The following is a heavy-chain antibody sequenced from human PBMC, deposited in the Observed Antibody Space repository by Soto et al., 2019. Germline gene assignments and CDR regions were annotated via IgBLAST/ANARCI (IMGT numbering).Heavy chain of an antibody. J-gene: IGHJ4*02. Sequence: QVQLVESGGGVVQPGRSLRLSCAASGFTFSSYGMHWVRQAPGKGLEWVAVIWYDGSNKYYADSVKGRFTISRDNSKNTLYVQMNSLRAEDTAVYYCARDLRDYGDYELGYWGQGTLVTVSS. CDR1: GFTFSSYG. CDR3: ARDLRDYGDYELGY. D-gene: IGHD4-17*01. V-gene: IGHV3-33*01. CDR2: IWYDGSNK.